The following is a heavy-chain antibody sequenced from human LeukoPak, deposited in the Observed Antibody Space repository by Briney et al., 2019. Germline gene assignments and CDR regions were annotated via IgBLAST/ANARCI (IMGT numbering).Heavy chain of an antibody. CDR2: IYSGGST. V-gene: IGHV3-66*01. CDR1: GFTVSSNY. D-gene: IGHD3-22*01. CDR3: ARDDLKYYDSSGSIA. J-gene: IGHJ5*02. Sequence: PGGSLRLSCAASGFTVSSNYTSWVRQAPGKGLEWVSVIYSGGSTYYADSVKGRFTISRDNSKNTLYLQMNSLRAEDTAVYYCARDDLKYYDSSGSIAWGQGTLVTVSS.